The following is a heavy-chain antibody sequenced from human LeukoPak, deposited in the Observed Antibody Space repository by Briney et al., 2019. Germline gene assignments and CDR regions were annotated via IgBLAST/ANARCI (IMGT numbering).Heavy chain of an antibody. D-gene: IGHD7-27*01. Sequence: PSETLSLTCTGSGGSVSSSSYYWGWIRQPPGKGLEWIGSISYSGTNYNNPSLKSRVSISIDTSKDQFSVKLTSVTAADTAMYYCASLGTLRSWGQGTLVTVSS. CDR3: ASLGTLRS. J-gene: IGHJ5*02. CDR2: ISYSGTN. V-gene: IGHV4-39*01. CDR1: GGSVSSSSYY.